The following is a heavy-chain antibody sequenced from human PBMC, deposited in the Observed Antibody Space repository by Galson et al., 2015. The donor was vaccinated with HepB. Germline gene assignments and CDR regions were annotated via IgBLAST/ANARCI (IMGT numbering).Heavy chain of an antibody. J-gene: IGHJ4*02. CDR1: GFTFSNYA. Sequence: SLRLSCAASGFTFSNYAMSWVRQAPGKGLEWVSFISGGGDSTYYADSVKGRFTISRDNSKNTLYLQMNSLRAEDTAVYYCARDIGRREAAAGLVDYWGQGTLVTVSS. CDR2: ISGGGDST. CDR3: ARDIGRREAAAGLVDY. V-gene: IGHV3-23*01. D-gene: IGHD6-13*01.